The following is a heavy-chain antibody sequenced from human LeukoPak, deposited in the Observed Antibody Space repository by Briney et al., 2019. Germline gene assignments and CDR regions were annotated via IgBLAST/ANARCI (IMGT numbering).Heavy chain of an antibody. CDR2: NSDSGGST. Sequence: PGGSLRLSCAASGFTFSTYAMSWVRQAPGKGLEWVSSNSDSGGSTYYADSVKGRFTISRDNSKNTLYVQMNSLRADDTALYYCAKHSGDSRKYPFDYWGQGTRVTVSS. CDR3: AKHSGDSRKYPFDY. CDR1: GFTFSTYA. D-gene: IGHD2-2*01. J-gene: IGHJ4*02. V-gene: IGHV3-23*01.